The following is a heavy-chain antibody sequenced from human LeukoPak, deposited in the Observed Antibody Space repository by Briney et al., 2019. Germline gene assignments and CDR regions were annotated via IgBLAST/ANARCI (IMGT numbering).Heavy chain of an antibody. V-gene: IGHV4-39*07. J-gene: IGHJ6*03. Sequence: SETLSLTCTVSGGSISSSSYYWGWIRQPPGKGLEWIGSIYYSGSTYYNPSLKSRVTISVDTSKNQFSLKLSSVTAADTAVYYCARDHCSGGSCYYYYMDVWGKGTTVTVSS. CDR1: GGSISSSSYY. CDR3: ARDHCSGGSCYYYYMDV. D-gene: IGHD2-15*01. CDR2: IYYSGST.